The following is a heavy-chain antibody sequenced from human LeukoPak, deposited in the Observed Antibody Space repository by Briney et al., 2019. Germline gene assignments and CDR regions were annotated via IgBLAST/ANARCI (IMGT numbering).Heavy chain of an antibody. Sequence: GGSLRLSCAASGFTVSSSYMSWVRQAPGKGLEWVAVISYDGSNKYYADSVKGRFTISRDNSKNTLYLQMNSLRAEDTAVYYCAKPHYYDSSGYYYYYGMDVWGQGTTVTVSS. J-gene: IGHJ6*02. CDR2: ISYDGSNK. CDR3: AKPHYYDSSGYYYYYGMDV. V-gene: IGHV3-30*18. D-gene: IGHD3-22*01. CDR1: GFTVSSSY.